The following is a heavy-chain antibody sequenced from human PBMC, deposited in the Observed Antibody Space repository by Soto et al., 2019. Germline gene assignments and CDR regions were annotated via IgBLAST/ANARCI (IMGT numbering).Heavy chain of an antibody. CDR3: ARHSPNWNSYYYYYSMDV. D-gene: IGHD1-7*01. CDR2: IYPGDSDT. CDR1: GYRFTSYW. V-gene: IGHV5-51*01. Sequence: GESLKISCKGSGYRFTSYWIVLVRQLPGKGLEWMGIIYPGDSDTRYSPSFQGQVTISADKSISTAYLQWSSLKASDTAMYYCARHSPNWNSYYYYYSMDVWGTGTTVTVSS. J-gene: IGHJ6*03.